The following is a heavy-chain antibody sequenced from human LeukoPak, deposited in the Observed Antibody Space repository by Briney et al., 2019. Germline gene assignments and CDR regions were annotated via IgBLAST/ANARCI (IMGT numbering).Heavy chain of an antibody. J-gene: IGHJ4*02. D-gene: IGHD1-14*01. CDR2: INSNSNKI. Sequence: GGSLRLSCAASGFTLSDYSMNWVRQAPGKELEWLSYINSNSNKIWYADAIKGRFTTSRDNAKNSQYLQMNSLRDEDTAVYFCARGTMMNWGQGTLVTVSS. CDR3: ARGTMMN. CDR1: GFTLSDYS. V-gene: IGHV3-48*02.